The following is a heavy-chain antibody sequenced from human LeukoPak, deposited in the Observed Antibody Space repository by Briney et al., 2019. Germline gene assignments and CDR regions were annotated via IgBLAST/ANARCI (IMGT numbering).Heavy chain of an antibody. D-gene: IGHD4/OR15-4a*01. Sequence: GGSLRLSCAASGFTFDDYGMTWVRQAPGKGLEWVSSINWNGGSTGYADSVRGRFTISRDNAKISLYLQMNSLRAEDTALYYCARDRMVDAFDLWGRGTMVTVSS. CDR2: INWNGGST. V-gene: IGHV3-20*04. CDR1: GFTFDDYG. J-gene: IGHJ3*01. CDR3: ARDRMVDAFDL.